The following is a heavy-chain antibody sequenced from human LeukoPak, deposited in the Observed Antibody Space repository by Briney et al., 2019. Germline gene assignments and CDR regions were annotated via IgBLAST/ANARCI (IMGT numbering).Heavy chain of an antibody. V-gene: IGHV5-51*01. CDR2: IYPGDSDT. CDR1: GYSFTSYW. J-gene: IGHJ5*02. D-gene: IGHD6-13*01. Sequence: GESLKISCKGSGYSFTSYWIGWVRQMPGKGLEWMGIIYPGDSDTRYSPSFQGQVTISADKSISTAYLQWSSLKASDTAMYYCARHVVAAAGSEWFDPWGQGTLVTVSS. CDR3: ARHVVAAAGSEWFDP.